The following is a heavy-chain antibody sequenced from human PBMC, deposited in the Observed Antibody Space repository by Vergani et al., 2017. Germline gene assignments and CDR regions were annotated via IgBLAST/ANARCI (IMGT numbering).Heavy chain of an antibody. J-gene: IGHJ4*02. Sequence: QVLLVQSGAEVKKPGASVRVSCKTSGYTFTNYYIHWVRQAPGTGLEWMGIINPSGGSTTYAQQFQGRLTMTRDTSTSTVYMDLSNLRSEDTAVYYCARQHGDILPPDPRRLDYWGQGTLVTVSS. V-gene: IGHV1-46*03. CDR3: ARQHGDILPPDPRRLDY. CDR2: INPSGGST. CDR1: GYTFTNYY.